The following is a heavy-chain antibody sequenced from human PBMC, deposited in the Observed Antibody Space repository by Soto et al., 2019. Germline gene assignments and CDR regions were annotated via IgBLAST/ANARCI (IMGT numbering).Heavy chain of an antibody. D-gene: IGHD6-19*01. CDR2: INPSGGST. Sequence: ASVKVSCKASGYTFTSYYMHWVRQAPGQGLEWMGIINPSGGSTSYAQKFQGRVTMTRDTSTSTVYMELSSLRSDDTAVYYCARLTPDSSGWFRSNWFDPWGQGTLVTVS. J-gene: IGHJ5*02. CDR3: ARLTPDSSGWFRSNWFDP. CDR1: GYTFTSYY. V-gene: IGHV1-46*01.